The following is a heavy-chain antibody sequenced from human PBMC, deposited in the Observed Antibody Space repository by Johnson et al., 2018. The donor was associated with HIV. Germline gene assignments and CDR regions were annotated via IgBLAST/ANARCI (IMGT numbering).Heavy chain of an antibody. J-gene: IGHJ3*01. CDR3: ARDGHGIWENAAFDV. CDR1: GFTVGSNY. V-gene: IGHV3-66*01. D-gene: IGHD1-26*01. CDR2: IYSGGTT. Sequence: MMLVESGGGLVQPGGSLRLSCAASGFTVGSNYMNWVRQAPGKGLEWVSVIYSGGTTYYADSVKGRFIISRDSSKNTLYLQMDRLRAEDTAVYYCARDGHGIWENAAFDVWGQGTMVTVSS.